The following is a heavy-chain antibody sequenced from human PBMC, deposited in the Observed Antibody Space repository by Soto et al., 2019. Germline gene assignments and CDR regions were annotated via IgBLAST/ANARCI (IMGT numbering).Heavy chain of an antibody. V-gene: IGHV1-69*01. CDR2: IIPIFGTA. J-gene: IGHJ6*02. CDR3: ARGITMVRGVDDYYYYGMDV. CDR1: GGTFSSYA. D-gene: IGHD3-10*01. Sequence: QVQLVQSGAEVKKPGSSVKVSCKASGGTFSSYAISWVRQAPGQGLEWMGGIIPIFGTANYAQEFQGRVTITADESTSTAYMELSSLRSEDTAVYYCARGITMVRGVDDYYYYGMDVWGQGTTVTVSS.